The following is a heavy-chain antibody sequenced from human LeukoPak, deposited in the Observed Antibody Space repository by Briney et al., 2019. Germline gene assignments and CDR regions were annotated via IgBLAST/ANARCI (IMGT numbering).Heavy chain of an antibody. CDR2: ISWDGGGT. D-gene: IGHD3-22*01. J-gene: IGHJ4*02. CDR3: AKDNTPSTYDSTGYYSGAIDY. CDR1: GFTFDDYA. Sequence: GGSLRLSCAASGFTFDDYAMHWVRQAPGKGLEWFSRISWDGGGTYYADSVKGRFTISRDDSRTYLYLQVNSLRAEDTALYFCAKDNTPSTYDSTGYYSGAIDYWGQGTLVTVSS. V-gene: IGHV3-43D*03.